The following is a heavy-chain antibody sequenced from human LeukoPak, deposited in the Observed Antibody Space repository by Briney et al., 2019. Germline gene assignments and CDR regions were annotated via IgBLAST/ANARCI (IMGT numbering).Heavy chain of an antibody. J-gene: IGHJ2*01. CDR2: ISGSGGST. D-gene: IGHD1-14*01. Sequence: PGGSLRLSCAASGFTFSSYWMSWVRQAPGKGLEWVSAISGSGGSTYYADSVKGLFTISRDNSKNTLYLQMSSLRAEDTAVYYCAQLLDDNPIRWYFGLWGRGTLVTVSS. CDR3: AQLLDDNPIRWYFGL. V-gene: IGHV3-23*01. CDR1: GFTFSSYW.